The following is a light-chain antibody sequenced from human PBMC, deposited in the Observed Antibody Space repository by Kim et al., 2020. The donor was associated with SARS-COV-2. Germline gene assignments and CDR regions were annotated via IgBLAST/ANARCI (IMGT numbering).Light chain of an antibody. CDR1: SGSIASNY. Sequence: GKTVASSCTGSSGSIASNYVQWYQQRPGSAPPTVIYEDNQRPSGVPDRFSGSIDSSSNSASLTISGLKTEDEADYYCQSYDSSNRVFGGGTQLTVL. CDR2: EDN. J-gene: IGLJ3*02. V-gene: IGLV6-57*02. CDR3: QSYDSSNRV.